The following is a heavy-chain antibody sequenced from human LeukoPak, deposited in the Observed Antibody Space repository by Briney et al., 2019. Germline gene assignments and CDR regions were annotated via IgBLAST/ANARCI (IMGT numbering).Heavy chain of an antibody. CDR2: ISVTSSYI. Sequence: GGSLRLSCAASGFTFSSYSMNWVRQAPGKGLEWVSSISVTSSYIYYADSVKGRFTISRDNAKNSLYLQMNSLRAEDTAVYYCARGNSVAGTDISYWGQGTLVTVSS. J-gene: IGHJ4*02. D-gene: IGHD6-19*01. CDR1: GFTFSSYS. V-gene: IGHV3-21*01. CDR3: ARGNSVAGTDISY.